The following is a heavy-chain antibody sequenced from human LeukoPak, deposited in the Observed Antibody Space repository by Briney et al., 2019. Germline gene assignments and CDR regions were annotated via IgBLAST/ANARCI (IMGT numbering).Heavy chain of an antibody. J-gene: IGHJ4*02. CDR1: GFTFRSYA. D-gene: IGHD3-22*01. V-gene: IGHV3-23*01. Sequence: GGSLRLSCAASGFTFRSYAMSWVRQAPGKGLEWVSAITTSGASTYYADSVKGRFTISRDNSKDTLYLQMNSLRAEDTAAYYCAKKGYDSSGFYYPLVGWGQGTLVTVSS. CDR2: ITTSGAST. CDR3: AKKGYDSSGFYYPLVG.